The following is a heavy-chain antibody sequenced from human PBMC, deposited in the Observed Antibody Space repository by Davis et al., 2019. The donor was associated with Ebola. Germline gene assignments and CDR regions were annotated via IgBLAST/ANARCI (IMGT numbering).Heavy chain of an antibody. CDR3: AKSLNSGSYFRVGTYGMDV. Sequence: GESLKTSCAASGITFSSYAMSWVRQAPGKGLEWVSAISGSGGSTYYADSVKGRFTTSRDNSKNTLYLQMNSLRAEDTAVYYCAKSLNSGSYFRVGTYGMDVWGQGTTVTVSS. D-gene: IGHD1-26*01. V-gene: IGHV3-23*01. CDR1: GITFSSYA. CDR2: ISGSGGST. J-gene: IGHJ6*02.